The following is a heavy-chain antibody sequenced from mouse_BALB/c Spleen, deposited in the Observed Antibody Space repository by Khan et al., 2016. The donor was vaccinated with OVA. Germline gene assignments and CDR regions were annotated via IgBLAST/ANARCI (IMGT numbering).Heavy chain of an antibody. CDR3: ARRKYFGDTFAY. CDR2: IYPGGGNT. CDR1: GYTFTDYY. D-gene: IGHD2-13*01. J-gene: IGHJ3*01. V-gene: IGHV1-77*01. Sequence: QIQLVQSGAELVRPGASVKLSCKASGYTFTDYYINWVKQRPGQGLEWIGEIYPGGGNTYYNEMFKDKATLTADKSSTTAYMQRSSLTSEDSAVYFCARRKYFGDTFAYWGQGTLVTVSA.